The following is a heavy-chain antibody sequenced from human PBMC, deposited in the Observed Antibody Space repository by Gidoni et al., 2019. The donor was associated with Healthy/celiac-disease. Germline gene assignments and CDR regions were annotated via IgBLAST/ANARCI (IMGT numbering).Heavy chain of an antibody. CDR1: GFPFSSYG. CDR2: IRYDGSNK. J-gene: IGHJ4*02. D-gene: IGHD6-19*01. CDR3: AIVENSSGCFSLGY. Sequence: QVQLVESGGGVVQPGGSLRLSCAASGFPFSSYGMHWVRQAPGKGLEWVAFIRYDGSNKYYADSVKGRFTISRDNSKNTLYLQMNSLRAEDTAVYYCAIVENSSGCFSLGYWGQGTLVTVSS. V-gene: IGHV3-30*02.